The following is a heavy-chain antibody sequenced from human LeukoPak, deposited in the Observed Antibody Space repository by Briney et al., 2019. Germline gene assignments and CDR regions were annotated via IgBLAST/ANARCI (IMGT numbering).Heavy chain of an antibody. CDR2: IYYSGST. CDR1: GGSISSYY. D-gene: IGHD2-15*01. J-gene: IGHJ5*02. V-gene: IGHV4-59*01. Sequence: SETLSLTCTVSGGSISSYYWSWIRQPPGKGLERIGYIYYSGSTNYNPSLKSRVTISVDTSKNQFSLKLSSVTAADTAVYYCARGPKHLYCSGGSCYRLSGRSWFDPWGQGTLVTVSS. CDR3: ARGPKHLYCSGGSCYRLSGRSWFDP.